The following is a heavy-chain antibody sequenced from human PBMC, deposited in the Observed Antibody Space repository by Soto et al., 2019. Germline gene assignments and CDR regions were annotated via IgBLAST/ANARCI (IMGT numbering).Heavy chain of an antibody. CDR1: GGSFGNCA. J-gene: IGHJ4*02. Sequence: GAPVKVSCKASGGSFGNCAINWVRQTPGQGLEWLGGFIPVYRTLNYAQKFQGRVTITADESTGTAYMTLSSLASNDTAVYYCATGVIWIGYFTVDSWGQGTRVTVSS. CDR2: FIPVYRTL. D-gene: IGHD3-3*01. CDR3: ATGVIWIGYFTVDS. V-gene: IGHV1-69*01.